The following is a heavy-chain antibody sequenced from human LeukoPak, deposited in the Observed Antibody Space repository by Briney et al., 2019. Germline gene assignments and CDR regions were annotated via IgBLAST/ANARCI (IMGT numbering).Heavy chain of an antibody. D-gene: IGHD2-15*01. CDR1: GGSISSGGYY. V-gene: IGHV4-31*03. CDR3: ARGVANQPPDY. J-gene: IGHJ4*02. Sequence: PSETLSLTCTVSGGSISSGGYYWSWIRQHPGKGLEWIGYIYYSGSTYYNPSLKSRVTISVDTSKNQFSLKLSSVTAADTAVYYCARGVANQPPDYWGQGTLVTVSS. CDR2: IYYSGST.